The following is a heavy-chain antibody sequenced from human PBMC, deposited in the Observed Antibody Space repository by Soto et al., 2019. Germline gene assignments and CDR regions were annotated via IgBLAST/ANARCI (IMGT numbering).Heavy chain of an antibody. V-gene: IGHV3-9*01. D-gene: IGHD6-19*01. CDR1: GFSFDDYV. Sequence: EVQLVESGGGLVQPGRSLRLSCAVSGFSFDDYVMHWVRQAPGKGLEWVSGISWNSGSIGYADSVKGRFTISRDNAKNSLYLQMNSLRAEDTALYYCAKELRLYSSGWSRPSGYYGMDVWGQGTTVTVSS. J-gene: IGHJ6*02. CDR3: AKELRLYSSGWSRPSGYYGMDV. CDR2: ISWNSGSI.